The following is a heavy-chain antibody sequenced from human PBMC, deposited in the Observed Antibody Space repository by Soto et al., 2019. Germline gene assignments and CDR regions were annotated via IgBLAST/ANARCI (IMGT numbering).Heavy chain of an antibody. J-gene: IGHJ4*02. CDR3: XRDXXXGSXCDLGY. D-gene: IGHD1-26*01. CDR2: ISHDGNNK. V-gene: IGHV3-30-3*01. CDR1: GFTFSSYV. Sequence: QVQLVESGGGVVQPGRSLRLSCAASGFTFSSYVMHWVRQTPGRGLEWVAFISHDGNNKYYADSVKGRFTISRDNSENTLYLQMDSLRAEDTAVYYCXRDXXXGSXCDLGYWGQGTLVTVSS.